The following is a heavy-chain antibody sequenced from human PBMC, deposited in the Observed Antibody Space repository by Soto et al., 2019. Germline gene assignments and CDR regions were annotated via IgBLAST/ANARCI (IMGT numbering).Heavy chain of an antibody. CDR3: AKPLDHWVPDH. Sequence: QVLLVESGGGVVQPGGSLRLSCAASGFTFRTHGMHWVRQAPGKGLEWVALISNDGTNKYYADSVKGRFTISRDNSENMVFLQMNTLRSDDTAVYYCAKPLDHWVPDHWGQGTPVTVSS. J-gene: IGHJ4*02. D-gene: IGHD7-27*01. V-gene: IGHV3-30*18. CDR2: ISNDGTNK. CDR1: GFTFRTHG.